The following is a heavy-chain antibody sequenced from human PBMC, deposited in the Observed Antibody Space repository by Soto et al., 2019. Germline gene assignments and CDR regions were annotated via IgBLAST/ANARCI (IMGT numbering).Heavy chain of an antibody. Sequence: QEELVESGGGVVQPGRSLRLSCAASGFTFSGFGMHWVRQAPGKGLEWVAVISYDGTNAIYADSVKGRFSVSRDNSKNIVYLQMNSLRNEDTAMYYCARCGKREGESSPPTDLWGQGNLETVSS. J-gene: IGHJ5*02. CDR2: ISYDGTNA. CDR1: GFTFSGFG. CDR3: ARCGKREGESSPPTDL. V-gene: IGHV3-30*03. D-gene: IGHD3-16*01.